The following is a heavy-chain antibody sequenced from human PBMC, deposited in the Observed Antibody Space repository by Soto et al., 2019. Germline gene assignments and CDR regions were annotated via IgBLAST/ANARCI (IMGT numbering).Heavy chain of an antibody. D-gene: IGHD2-21*02. CDR2: VSGSGDST. V-gene: IGHV3-23*01. CDR3: AKGRASDCPGCTQDY. CDR1: AFTFSSYA. J-gene: IGHJ4*02. Sequence: EVQLLESGGGLAQPGGSLRLSCAASAFTFSSYAMSWVRQAPGKGLEWVSAVSGSGDSTYYADSVKGRFTISRDNSKNTLYLQMNGLRAGDTAVYYCAKGRASDCPGCTQDYWGQGTLVTVSS.